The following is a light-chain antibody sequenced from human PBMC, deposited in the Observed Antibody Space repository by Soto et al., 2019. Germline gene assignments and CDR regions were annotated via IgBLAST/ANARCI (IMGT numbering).Light chain of an antibody. Sequence: QSVLTQPPSVSAAPGQKITISCSGSSSNIGINYASWFQHLPGTAPKLLMYDNNKRPSGIPDRFSGSKSGTSATLGITGLQTGDEADYYCGTWDSSLSVYVFGTGTKVTVL. CDR3: GTWDSSLSVYV. V-gene: IGLV1-51*01. J-gene: IGLJ1*01. CDR2: DNN. CDR1: SSNIGINY.